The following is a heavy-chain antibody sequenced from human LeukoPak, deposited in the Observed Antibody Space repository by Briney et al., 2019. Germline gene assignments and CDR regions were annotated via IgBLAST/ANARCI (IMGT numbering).Heavy chain of an antibody. Sequence: SETLSLTCTVSGGSISSCYWSWIRQPPGKGLEWIGYINYSGSTNYNPSLKSRVTISVDTFKNQFTLKLNSVTAGDTAVYYCARTKKGGPFDYWGQGTLVTVSS. CDR2: INYSGST. V-gene: IGHV4-59*08. D-gene: IGHD3-16*01. CDR3: ARTKKGGPFDY. CDR1: GGSISSCY. J-gene: IGHJ4*02.